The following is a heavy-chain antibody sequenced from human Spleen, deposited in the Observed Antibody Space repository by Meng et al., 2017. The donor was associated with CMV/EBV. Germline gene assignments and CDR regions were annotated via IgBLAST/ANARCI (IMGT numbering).Heavy chain of an antibody. J-gene: IGHJ5*02. D-gene: IGHD1-26*01. CDR3: ARDARHGRRNWLDP. V-gene: IGHV1-18*01. CDR2: ISGYNGNT. CDR1: GYTFTSYG. Sequence: ASVKVSCKAAGYTFTSYGISWVRPAPGQGLEWMGWISGYNGNTNYAQKFQDRVTMTTDTSTSTAYMELRNLRSDDTAVYYCARDARHGRRNWLDPWGQVNLVTVSS.